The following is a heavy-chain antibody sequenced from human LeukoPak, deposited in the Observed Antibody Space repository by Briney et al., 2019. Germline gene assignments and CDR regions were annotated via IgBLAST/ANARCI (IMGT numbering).Heavy chain of an antibody. V-gene: IGHV3-33*01. CDR2: IWHDGGRK. D-gene: IGHD5-12*01. J-gene: IGHJ4*02. Sequence: GRSLRLSCVVSGFTFSTHGFHWVRQAPGKGLEWVSVIWHDGGRKEYADSVRGRFTISRDNSNLYLQVNSLRAEDTAIYYCARDIGNSGFNLDYWGQGTPVTVSS. CDR1: GFTFSTHG. CDR3: ARDIGNSGFNLDY.